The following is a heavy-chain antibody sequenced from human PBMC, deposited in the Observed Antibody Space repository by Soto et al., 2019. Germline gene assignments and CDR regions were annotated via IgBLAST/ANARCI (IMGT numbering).Heavy chain of an antibody. CDR1: GFTFSSYA. D-gene: IGHD3-10*01. J-gene: IGHJ4*02. Sequence: GSLRLSCAASGFTFSSYAMSWVRQAPGKGLEWVSAISGSGGSTYYAESVKGRFTISRDNSKNTLYLQMNSLRAEDTAVYYCAKPFILATTARGYFDYWGQGTLVTVSS. CDR2: ISGSGGST. V-gene: IGHV3-23*01. CDR3: AKPFILATTARGYFDY.